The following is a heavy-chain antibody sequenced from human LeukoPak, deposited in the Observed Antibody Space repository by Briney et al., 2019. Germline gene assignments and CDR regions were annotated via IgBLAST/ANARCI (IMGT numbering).Heavy chain of an antibody. D-gene: IGHD1-14*01. J-gene: IGHJ4*02. CDR1: GGSFSGYY. CDR3: ARGFPDLGY. Sequence: PSETLSLTCAVYGGSFSGYYWSWIRQPPGRGLEWIGEINHSGSTNYNPSLKSRVTISVDTSKNQFSLKLSSVTAADTDVYYCARGFPDLGYWGPGTLVTVSS. CDR2: INHSGST. V-gene: IGHV4-34*01.